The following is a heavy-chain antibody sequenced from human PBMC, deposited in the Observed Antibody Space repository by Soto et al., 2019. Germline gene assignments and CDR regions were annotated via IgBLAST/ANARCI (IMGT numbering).Heavy chain of an antibody. J-gene: IGHJ4*02. D-gene: IGHD2-15*01. CDR2: IRAYNGNT. V-gene: IGHV1-18*04. CDR3: ARAPGIVVVVDDTGCGY. CDR1: GSPFTSYG. Sequence: ASGKVSCSAPGSPFTSYGISLVRHAPGQGLEWMGWIRAYNGNTNNAQKLQGRVTMTTDTSTSKAYMELSGLRSDDKAVYYCARAPGIVVVVDDTGCGYWGQGPLVTXS.